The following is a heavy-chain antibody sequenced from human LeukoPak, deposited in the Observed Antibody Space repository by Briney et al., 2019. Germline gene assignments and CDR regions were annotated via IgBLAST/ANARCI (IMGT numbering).Heavy chain of an antibody. J-gene: IGHJ4*02. V-gene: IGHV4-39*01. CDR2: IYYGGST. D-gene: IGHD6-19*01. CDR1: GGSISSSSYY. Sequence: SETLSLTCTVAGGSISSSSYYWGWIRQPPGKGLEWIGSIYYGGSTYYNPSLKSRVTISVDTSKNQFSLKLSSVTAADTAVYYCARRHSSGWYDYFDYWGQGTLVNVCS. CDR3: ARRHSSGWYDYFDY.